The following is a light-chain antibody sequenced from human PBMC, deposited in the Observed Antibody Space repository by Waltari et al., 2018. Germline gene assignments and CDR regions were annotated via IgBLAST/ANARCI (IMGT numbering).Light chain of an antibody. CDR3: AVWDDNLSGVV. V-gene: IGLV1-44*01. Sequence: QSVLTQPPSASGTPGQRVTISCSGSSSNIGVNVFQWYQHFPGTAPRLLIFTNDQRPSGVPDRFSGSKSGTSASLAISGLQSEDEADYYCAVWDDNLSGVVFGAGTKVAVL. CDR1: SSNIGVNV. CDR2: TND. J-gene: IGLJ1*01.